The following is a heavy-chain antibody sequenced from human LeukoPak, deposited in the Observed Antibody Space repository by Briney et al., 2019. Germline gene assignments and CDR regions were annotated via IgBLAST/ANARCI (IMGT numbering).Heavy chain of an antibody. V-gene: IGHV3-23*01. Sequence: GGSLRLSCAASGFTFSSYAMSWVRQAPGKGLEWVSAISGSGGSTYYADSVRGRFTISRDNSKNTLYLQMNSLRAEDTAVYYCANYYVWGSYRSYYFDYWGQGTLVTVSS. CDR1: GFTFSSYA. D-gene: IGHD3-16*02. CDR2: ISGSGGST. J-gene: IGHJ4*02. CDR3: ANYYVWGSYRSYYFDY.